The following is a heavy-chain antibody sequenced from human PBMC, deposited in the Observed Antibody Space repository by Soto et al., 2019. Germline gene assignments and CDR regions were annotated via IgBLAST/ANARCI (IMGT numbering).Heavy chain of an antibody. V-gene: IGHV4-30-4*01. Sequence: PSETLSLTCTVSGGSISSGDYYWSWIRQPPGKGLEWIGYIYYSGSTYYNPSLKSRVTISVGTSKNQFSLKLSSVTAADTAVYYCARDLYGSGSHDYWGQGTLVTVSS. D-gene: IGHD3-10*01. CDR2: IYYSGST. CDR1: GGSISSGDYY. J-gene: IGHJ4*02. CDR3: ARDLYGSGSHDY.